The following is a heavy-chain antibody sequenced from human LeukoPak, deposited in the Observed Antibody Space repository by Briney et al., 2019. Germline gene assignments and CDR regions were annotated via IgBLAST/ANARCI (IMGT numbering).Heavy chain of an antibody. CDR3: ARVKPNYSDSSAYGTFDI. Sequence: ASVKVSCKASGYTFTSYYMHWVRQAPGQGLEWMGIINPSGGSTSYAQKFQGRVTMTRDTSTSTVYMEMSSLRSEDTAVYYCARVKPNYSDSSAYGTFDIWGQGTMVTVSS. D-gene: IGHD3-22*01. J-gene: IGHJ3*02. V-gene: IGHV1-46*01. CDR2: INPSGGST. CDR1: GYTFTSYY.